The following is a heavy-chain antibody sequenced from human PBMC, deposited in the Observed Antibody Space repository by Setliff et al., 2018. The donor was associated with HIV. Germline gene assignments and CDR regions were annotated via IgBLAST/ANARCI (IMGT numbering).Heavy chain of an antibody. D-gene: IGHD2-8*01. CDR3: AREIYREYATVSGDGFDL. CDR2: ISRREDMI. V-gene: IGHV3-48*03. J-gene: IGHJ3*01. Sequence: GGSLRLSCAASGFTFSNYEMGWVRQAPGKGLEWVSYISRREDMIRYSESVKGRFTISRDNAKNSLYLQMDSLRAEDTAVYYCAREIYREYATVSGDGFDLWGQGTMVTVSS. CDR1: GFTFSNYE.